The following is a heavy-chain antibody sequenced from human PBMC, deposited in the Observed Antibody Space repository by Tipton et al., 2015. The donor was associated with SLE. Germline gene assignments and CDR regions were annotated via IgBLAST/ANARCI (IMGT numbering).Heavy chain of an antibody. CDR3: ARIPGNYYDSI. CDR2: ISSSGSTI. CDR1: GFTFSSYE. Sequence: SLRPSCAASGFTFSSYEMNWVRQAPGKGLEWVSYISSSGSTIYYADSVKGRFTISRDNAKNSLYLQMNSLRAEDTAVYYCARIPGNYYDSIWGQGTLVTVSS. J-gene: IGHJ4*02. V-gene: IGHV3-48*03. D-gene: IGHD3-22*01.